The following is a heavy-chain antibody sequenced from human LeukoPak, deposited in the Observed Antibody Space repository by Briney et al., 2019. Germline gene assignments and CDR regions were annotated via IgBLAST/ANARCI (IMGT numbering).Heavy chain of an antibody. CDR1: GGSISSYF. D-gene: IGHD3-22*01. J-gene: IGHJ4*02. Sequence: SETLSPTCTVSGGSISSYFWSWIRQHPGKGLEWIGYIYYSGSTYYNPSLKSRVTISIDTSKNQFSLKLSSVTAADTAVYYCARAGYDSSGYSTYYFDYWGQGTLVTVSS. CDR3: ARAGYDSSGYSTYYFDY. V-gene: IGHV4-59*06. CDR2: IYYSGST.